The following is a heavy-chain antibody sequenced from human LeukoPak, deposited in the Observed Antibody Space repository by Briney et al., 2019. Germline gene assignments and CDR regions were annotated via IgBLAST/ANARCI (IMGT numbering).Heavy chain of an antibody. CDR2: INPSGVGT. V-gene: IGHV1-46*01. CDR3: ARGGYSSGPGDY. Sequence: ASVKVSCKASGYTFTSYFMHWVRQAPGQGLEWMGIINPSGVGTSYAQKFQGRVTMTRDTSTSTVYMELTSLRSEDTAVYYCARGGYSSGPGDYWGQGTLVTVSS. CDR1: GYTFTSYF. D-gene: IGHD6-19*01. J-gene: IGHJ4*02.